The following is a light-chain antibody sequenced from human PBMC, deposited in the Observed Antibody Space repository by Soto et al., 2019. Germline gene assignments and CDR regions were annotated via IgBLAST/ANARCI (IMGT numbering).Light chain of an antibody. CDR1: SSNIGASYD. CDR2: GNN. CDR3: QSYDSRLGGYV. V-gene: IGLV1-40*01. Sequence: QSVLTQPPSVSGAPGQRVTISCTGSSSNIGASYDVHWYRQLPGTAPKVLIYGNNNRPPGVPDRFSGSKSGTSASLAITGLQAEDETDYYCQSYDSRLGGYVFGTGTKLTVL. J-gene: IGLJ1*01.